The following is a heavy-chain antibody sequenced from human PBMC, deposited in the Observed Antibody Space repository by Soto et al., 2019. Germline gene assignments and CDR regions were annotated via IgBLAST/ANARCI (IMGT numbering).Heavy chain of an antibody. CDR2: IYYSGNT. CDR3: AREGGESSDGLYYFDS. CDR1: GGSTSSDNY. D-gene: IGHD3-16*01. Sequence: MSSETLSLTCTVSGGSTSSDNYWSWIRQPPGKGLEWIGHIYYSGNTDYNPSLKSRLAISIDTSKNQFSLKLSSVTAADTAVYFCAREGGESSDGLYYFDSWGQGSLVTISS. J-gene: IGHJ4*02. V-gene: IGHV4-30-4*01.